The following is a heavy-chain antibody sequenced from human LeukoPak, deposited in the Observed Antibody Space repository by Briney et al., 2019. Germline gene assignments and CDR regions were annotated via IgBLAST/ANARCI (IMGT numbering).Heavy chain of an antibody. CDR1: GYTFTSYD. V-gene: IGHV1-8*01. J-gene: IGHJ4*02. CDR2: MNPNSGNT. Sequence: ASVKVSCKASGYTFTSYDINWVRQATGQGLEWMGWMNPNSGNTGYAQKSQGRVTMTRNTSISTAYMELSSLRSEDTAVYYCARGSITMVRGDPDYYFDYWGQGTLVTVSS. D-gene: IGHD3-10*01. CDR3: ARGSITMVRGDPDYYFDY.